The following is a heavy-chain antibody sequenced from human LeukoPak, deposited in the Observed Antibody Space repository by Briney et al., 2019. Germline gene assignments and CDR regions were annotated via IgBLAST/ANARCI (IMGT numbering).Heavy chain of an antibody. D-gene: IGHD6-13*01. Sequence: APVKVSCKASGGTFSSYAISWVRQAPGQGLEWMGGIIPIFGTANYAQKFQGRVTITADESTSTAYMELSSLRSEDTAVYYCASSAMAIAAADIWGQGTMVTVSS. J-gene: IGHJ3*02. CDR2: IIPIFGTA. CDR3: ASSAMAIAAADI. CDR1: GGTFSSYA. V-gene: IGHV1-69*13.